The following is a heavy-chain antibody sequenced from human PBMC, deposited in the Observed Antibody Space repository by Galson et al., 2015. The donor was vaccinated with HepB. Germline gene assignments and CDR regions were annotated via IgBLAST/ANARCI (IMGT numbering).Heavy chain of an antibody. CDR1: GGTFSSYT. J-gene: IGHJ6*02. D-gene: IGHD2-2*01. CDR3: ARAFIVVVPAAMPDRRVGRSYYYYYGMDV. CDR2: IIPILGIA. V-gene: IGHV1-69*02. Sequence: SVKVSCKASGGTFSSYTISWVRQAPGQGLEWMGRIIPILGIANYAQKFQGRVTITADKSTSTAYMELSSLRSEDTAVYYCARAFIVVVPAAMPDRRVGRSYYYYYGMDVWGQGTTVTVSS.